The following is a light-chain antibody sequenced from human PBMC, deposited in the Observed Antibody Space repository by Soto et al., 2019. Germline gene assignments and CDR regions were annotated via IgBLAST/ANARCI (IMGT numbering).Light chain of an antibody. J-gene: IGKJ1*01. CDR1: QNVNKW. CDR3: QRYNTNSLT. Sequence: HTTISPSVEHTDTSTSRASQNVNKWVAWYQQKPGKAPKFLIYDASVLESGVPSRFSGSGSGTEFTLTISSLQPDDFATYYCQRYNTNSLTFGQGTKVDIK. V-gene: IGKV1-5*01. CDR2: DAS.